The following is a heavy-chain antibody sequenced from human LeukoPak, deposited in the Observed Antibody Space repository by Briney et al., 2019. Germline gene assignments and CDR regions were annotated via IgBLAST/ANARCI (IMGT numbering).Heavy chain of an antibody. J-gene: IGHJ4*02. Sequence: PGGSLRLSCAASGFTFSSYSMNWVRQAPGKGLEWVSSISSSSSYIYYADSVKGRFTISRDNAKNSLYLQMNSLRAEDTAVYYCARVVYGGNSGGFDYWGQGTLVTVSS. D-gene: IGHD4-23*01. V-gene: IGHV3-21*01. CDR2: ISSSSSYI. CDR1: GFTFSSYS. CDR3: ARVVYGGNSGGFDY.